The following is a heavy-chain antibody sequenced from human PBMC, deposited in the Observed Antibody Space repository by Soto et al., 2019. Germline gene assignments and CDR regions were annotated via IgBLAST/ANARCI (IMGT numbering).Heavy chain of an antibody. CDR1: GFTFSNYW. V-gene: IGHV3-7*04. Sequence: GGSLRLSCVASGFTFSNYWMTWVRQAPGKGLEWVANINQDGSERTHVDSVKDRFTVSRDNAKNSLYLEMNRLRAEDTAVYYCARGDIVVVVAAGGMDVWGQGTTVTVSS. CDR2: INQDGSER. J-gene: IGHJ6*02. CDR3: ARGDIVVVVAAGGMDV. D-gene: IGHD2-15*01.